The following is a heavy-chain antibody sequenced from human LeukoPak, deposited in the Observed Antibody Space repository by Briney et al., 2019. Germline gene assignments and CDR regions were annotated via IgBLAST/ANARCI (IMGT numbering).Heavy chain of an antibody. CDR1: GFTFSSFV. CDR2: ISGSGDST. J-gene: IGHJ4*02. D-gene: IGHD1-7*01. CDR3: AKGVGWGNYDY. V-gene: IGHV3-23*01. Sequence: GGSLRLSCAASGFTFSSFVVSWVRQAPGKGLEWISSISGSGDSTSNADSVKGRFTVSRDNSKNTLYLQMDSLRVDDTALYYCAKGVGWGNYDYWGQGTLVTVSS.